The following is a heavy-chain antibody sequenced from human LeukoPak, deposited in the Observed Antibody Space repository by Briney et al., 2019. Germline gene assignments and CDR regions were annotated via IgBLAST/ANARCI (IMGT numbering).Heavy chain of an antibody. CDR2: ISSSSSYI. V-gene: IGHV3-21*01. D-gene: IGHD3-3*01. CDR1: GFTFSSYS. Sequence: GGSLRLSCAASGFTFSSYSMNWVRQAPGKGLEWVSSISSSSSYIYYADSVKGRFTISRDNSKNTLYLQMNSLRAEDTAVYYCATGNYDYLFDYWGQGTLVTVSS. CDR3: ATGNYDYLFDY. J-gene: IGHJ4*02.